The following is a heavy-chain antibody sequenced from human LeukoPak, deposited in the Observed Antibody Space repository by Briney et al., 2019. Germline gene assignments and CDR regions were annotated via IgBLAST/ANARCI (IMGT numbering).Heavy chain of an antibody. CDR2: IKPDGSER. CDR3: ARKVWENDY. Sequence: GGSLRLSCAASGITFNSHWMSWVRQAPGKGLQWVASIKPDGSERKYVDSVKGRFTISRDNADDSLYLQMTSLRAEDTALYYCARKVWENDYWGQGTLVTVSS. D-gene: IGHD3-16*01. V-gene: IGHV3-7*01. CDR1: GITFNSHW. J-gene: IGHJ4*02.